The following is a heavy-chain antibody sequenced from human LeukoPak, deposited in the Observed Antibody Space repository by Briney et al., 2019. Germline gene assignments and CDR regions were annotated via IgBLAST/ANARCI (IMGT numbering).Heavy chain of an antibody. J-gene: IGHJ4*02. CDR2: ISTKGSNYAT. CDR3: TAYISGHF. V-gene: IGHV3-73*01. D-gene: IGHD6-19*01. Sequence: PGGSLRLSCSASGFRFSGSDFHWVRQASGRGLEWVGRISTKGSNYATAYAASVKGRFTISRDDSKNTAYLQMNSLSTEETALYFCTAYISGHFWGQGTLVTVSS. CDR1: GFRFSGSD.